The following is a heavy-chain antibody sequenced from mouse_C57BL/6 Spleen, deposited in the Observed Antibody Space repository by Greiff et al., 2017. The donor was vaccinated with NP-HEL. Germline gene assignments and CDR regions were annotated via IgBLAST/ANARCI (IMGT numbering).Heavy chain of an antibody. Sequence: QVQLKESGPELVKPGASVKISCKASGYAFSSSWMNWVKQRPGKGLEWIGRIYPGDGDTNYNGKFKGKATLTADKSSSTAYMQLSSLTSEDSAVYFCARWLITTVVAYYFDYWGQGTTLTVSS. CDR2: IYPGDGDT. D-gene: IGHD1-1*01. V-gene: IGHV1-82*01. J-gene: IGHJ2*01. CDR1: GYAFSSSW. CDR3: ARWLITTVVAYYFDY.